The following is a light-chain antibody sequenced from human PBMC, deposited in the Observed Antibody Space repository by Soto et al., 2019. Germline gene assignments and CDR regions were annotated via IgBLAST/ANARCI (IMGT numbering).Light chain of an antibody. CDR3: QQSYSRPAT. Sequence: DIQMTQSPSSLSASVGDRVTITCRASQSISSYLNWYQQKPGKAPKLLIYAASNLQSGVPSRFSGSGSGTDFTLTISSLQPEDFATYYCQQSYSRPATFGPGTKVDIK. CDR1: QSISSY. J-gene: IGKJ3*01. CDR2: AAS. V-gene: IGKV1-39*01.